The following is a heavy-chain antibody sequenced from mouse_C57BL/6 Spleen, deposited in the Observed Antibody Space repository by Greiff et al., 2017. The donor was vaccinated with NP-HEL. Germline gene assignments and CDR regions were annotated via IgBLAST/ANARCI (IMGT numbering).Heavy chain of an antibody. V-gene: IGHV5-4*01. CDR3: ARDSNPMDY. D-gene: IGHD2-5*01. CDR1: GFTFSSYA. CDR2: ISDGGSYT. J-gene: IGHJ4*01. Sequence: EVKLMESGGGLVKPGGSLKLSCAASGFTFSSYAMSWVRQTPEKRLEWVATISDGGSYTYYPDNVKGRFTISRDNAKNNLYLQMSHLKSEDTAMYYCARDSNPMDYWGQGTSVTVSS.